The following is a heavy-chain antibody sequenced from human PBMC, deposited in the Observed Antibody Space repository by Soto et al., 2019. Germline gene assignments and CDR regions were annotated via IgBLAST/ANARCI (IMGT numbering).Heavy chain of an antibody. Sequence: QVQLVESGGGVVQPGRSLRLSCAASGFTFSSYGMHWVRQAPGKGLEWVAVISYDGSNKYYADSVKGRFTISRDNSKNTLYLQMNSLRAEDTAVYYCAKDGDPQWLVLLGSSYFDYWGQGTLVTVSP. V-gene: IGHV3-30*18. CDR1: GFTFSSYG. CDR3: AKDGDPQWLVLLGSSYFDY. J-gene: IGHJ4*02. CDR2: ISYDGSNK. D-gene: IGHD6-19*01.